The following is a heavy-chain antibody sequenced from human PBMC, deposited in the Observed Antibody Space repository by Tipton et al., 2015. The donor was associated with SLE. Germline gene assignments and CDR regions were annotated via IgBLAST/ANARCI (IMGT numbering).Heavy chain of an antibody. D-gene: IGHD2-8*01. V-gene: IGHV3-9*01. CDR1: GFTFDDYA. CDR3: AKDKWDH. CDR2: ISWNSGTI. Sequence: SLRLSCAASGFTFDDYAMHWVRQAPGKGLEWVSGISWNSGTIDYADSVKGRFTISRDNSKNTLYLQMNSLRAEDTAVYYCAKDKWDHWGQGTLVTVSS. J-gene: IGHJ4*02.